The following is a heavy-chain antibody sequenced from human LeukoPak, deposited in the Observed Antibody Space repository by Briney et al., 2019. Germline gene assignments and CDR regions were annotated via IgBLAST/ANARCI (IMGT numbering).Heavy chain of an antibody. CDR1: VYTFTNYA. CDR2: INLVNGNT. V-gene: IGHV1-3*03. J-gene: IGHJ6*03. D-gene: IGHD2-21*01. CDR3: ARGRGTIGSNRDFYFYYYMDI. Sequence: ASVKVSCKASVYTFTNYAMHWVRLDPGQRLQWMGWINLVNGNTKYSQYFEGRVTITRDTSASTVYMELSSLRPDDMAVYYCARGRGTIGSNRDFYFYYYMDIWGNGTTVTVSS.